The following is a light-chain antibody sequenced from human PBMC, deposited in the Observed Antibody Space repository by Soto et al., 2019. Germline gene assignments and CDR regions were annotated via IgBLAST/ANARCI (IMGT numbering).Light chain of an antibody. Sequence: QSVLTQPPSASGTPGQTVTISCSGSSSSIGSNTVNWYQQLPGTAPKLLIYTNDQRPSGVPDRFSGSKSGTSASLAISGLLSEDEADYYCAAWHDSLNGYVFGAGTKVTVL. CDR3: AAWHDSLNGYV. CDR1: SSSIGSNT. J-gene: IGLJ1*01. CDR2: TND. V-gene: IGLV1-44*01.